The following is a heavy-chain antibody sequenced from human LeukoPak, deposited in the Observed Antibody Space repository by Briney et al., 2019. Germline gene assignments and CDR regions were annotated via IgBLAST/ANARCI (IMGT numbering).Heavy chain of an antibody. V-gene: IGHV3-23*01. J-gene: IGHJ4*02. Sequence: GGSLRLSCSVSGLTFSSYDMSWVRQAPGKGLEWVSAIIGSGGSTYYADSVKGRFTISRDNSKNTLYLQMNSLRAEDTAVYYCAKGTYYYDSSGYYGGYYFDYWGQGTLVTVSS. D-gene: IGHD3-22*01. CDR2: IIGSGGST. CDR1: GLTFSSYD. CDR3: AKGTYYYDSSGYYGGYYFDY.